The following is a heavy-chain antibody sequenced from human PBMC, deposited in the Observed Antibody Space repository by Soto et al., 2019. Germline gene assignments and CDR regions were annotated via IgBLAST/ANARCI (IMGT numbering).Heavy chain of an antibody. J-gene: IGHJ3*02. CDR1: GGSISSSNW. CDR2: IYHSGST. V-gene: IGHV4-4*02. CDR3: ARVSPAGLLWFGELLVDAFDI. Sequence: SETLSLTCAVSGGSISSSNWWSWVRQPPGKGLEWIGEIYHSGSTNYNPSLKSRVTISVDKSKNQFSLKLSSVTAADTAVYYFARVSPAGLLWFGELLVDAFDIWGQGTMVTVSS. D-gene: IGHD3-10*01.